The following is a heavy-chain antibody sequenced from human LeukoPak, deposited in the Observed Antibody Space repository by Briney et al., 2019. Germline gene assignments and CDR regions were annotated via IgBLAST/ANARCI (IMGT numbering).Heavy chain of an antibody. V-gene: IGHV3-49*04. J-gene: IGHJ3*02. Sequence: GGCLRPSCTVSGFMFRDHAMGWVRQAPGRGMGWVGFIRTRAYSETTEHAVSVKGRFSISRDDSNDIAYLQMNSLKTEHTAVYYCSRNSGTLTGWPFDIWGQGTMVTVSS. D-gene: IGHD5-12*01. CDR2: IRTRAYSETT. CDR3: SRNSGTLTGWPFDI. CDR1: GFMFRDHA.